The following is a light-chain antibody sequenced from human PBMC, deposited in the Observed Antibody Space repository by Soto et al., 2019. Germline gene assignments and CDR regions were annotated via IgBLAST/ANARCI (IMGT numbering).Light chain of an antibody. Sequence: DIVMTQSPDSLAVSLGERATINCKSSTGVLYSSNNKKYLAWYQQKPGHPPKRLIYWASTRESGVPDRFSGSGSGTDFTLTISSLQAEDVAVYYCQQYYRPWTFGQGTKVEIK. V-gene: IGKV4-1*01. CDR2: WAS. CDR3: QQYYRPWT. CDR1: TGVLYSSNNKKY. J-gene: IGKJ1*01.